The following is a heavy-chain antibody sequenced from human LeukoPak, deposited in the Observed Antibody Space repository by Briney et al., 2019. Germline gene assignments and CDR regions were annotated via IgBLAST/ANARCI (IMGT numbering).Heavy chain of an antibody. D-gene: IGHD2-2*01. CDR3: ASSYCSSTSCQRAFDY. V-gene: IGHV1-69*01. CDR2: IIPIFGTA. Sequence: SVKVSCEASGGTFSSYAISWVRQAPGQGLEWMGGIIPIFGTANYAQKFQGRVTITADESTSTAYMELSSLRSEDTAVYYCASSYCSSTSCQRAFDYWGQGTLVTVSS. J-gene: IGHJ4*02. CDR1: GGTFSSYA.